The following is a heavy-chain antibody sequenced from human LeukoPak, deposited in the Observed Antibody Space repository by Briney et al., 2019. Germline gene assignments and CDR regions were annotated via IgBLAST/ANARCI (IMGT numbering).Heavy chain of an antibody. V-gene: IGHV1-8*01. Sequence: ASVTVSFKASGYTFTSYDINWVRQAPGQGLEWMGWMNPNSGNTGYAQKFQGRVTMTRNTSISTAYMELSSLRSEDTAVYYCARPRVAAAGNWFDPWGQGTLVTVSS. D-gene: IGHD6-13*01. J-gene: IGHJ5*02. CDR3: ARPRVAAAGNWFDP. CDR2: MNPNSGNT. CDR1: GYTFTSYD.